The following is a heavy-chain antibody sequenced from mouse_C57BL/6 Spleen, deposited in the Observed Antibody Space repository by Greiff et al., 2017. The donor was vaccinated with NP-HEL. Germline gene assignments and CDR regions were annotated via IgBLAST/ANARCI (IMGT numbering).Heavy chain of an antibody. D-gene: IGHD2-2*01. Sequence: QVQLKQPGAELVKPGASVKVSCKASGYTFTSYWMHWVKQRPGQGLEWIGRIHPSDSDTNYNQKFKGKATLTVDKSSSTAYMQLSSLTSEDSAVYYCAIRDYGYDGDGAMDYWGQGTSVTVSS. CDR3: AIRDYGYDGDGAMDY. CDR2: IHPSDSDT. V-gene: IGHV1-74*01. CDR1: GYTFTSYW. J-gene: IGHJ4*01.